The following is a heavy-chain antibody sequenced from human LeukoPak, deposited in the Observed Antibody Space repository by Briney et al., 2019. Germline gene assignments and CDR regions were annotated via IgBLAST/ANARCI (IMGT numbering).Heavy chain of an antibody. V-gene: IGHV1-69*13. CDR2: IIPIFGTA. CDR3: ARDCSGGSCYSSKRGAFDI. J-gene: IGHJ3*02. CDR1: GGTFSSYA. D-gene: IGHD2-15*01. Sequence: GASVKVSCKASGGTFSSYAISWVRQAPGQGLEWMGGIIPIFGTANYAQKFQGRVTITADESTSTAYMELSRLRAEDTAVYYCARDCSGGSCYSSKRGAFDIWGQGTMVTVSS.